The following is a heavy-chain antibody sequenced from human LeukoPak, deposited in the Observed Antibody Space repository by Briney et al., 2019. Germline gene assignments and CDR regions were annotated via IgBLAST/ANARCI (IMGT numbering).Heavy chain of an antibody. J-gene: IGHJ4*02. CDR3: AKAVWYRSSFDS. Sequence: GGSLRLSCAASGFTFSSYAMSWVRQAPGKGLEWVSAISGSGGSTYYADSVKGRFTISRDTSKNTLYLQMNSLRAEDTAVYYCAKAVWYRSSFDSWGQGTPVTVSS. V-gene: IGHV3-23*01. CDR1: GFTFSSYA. CDR2: ISGSGGST. D-gene: IGHD6-6*01.